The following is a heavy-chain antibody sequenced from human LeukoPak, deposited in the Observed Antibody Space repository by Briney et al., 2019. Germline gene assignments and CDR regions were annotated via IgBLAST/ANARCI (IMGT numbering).Heavy chain of an antibody. CDR1: GFTFSSYA. V-gene: IGHV3-23*01. CDR3: TTSGNYFGDY. J-gene: IGHJ4*02. D-gene: IGHD1-26*01. CDR2: ISDSGDYT. Sequence: GGSLTLSCAGSGFTFSSYAVSWVRQAPGRGLEWVSVISDSGDYTSYADSVRGRFTISRDNSRNTLYLQMISLRPEDTAVYYCTTSGNYFGDYWGQGTPVTVSS.